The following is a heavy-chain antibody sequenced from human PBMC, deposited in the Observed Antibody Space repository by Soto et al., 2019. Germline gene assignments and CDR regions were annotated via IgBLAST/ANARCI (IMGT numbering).Heavy chain of an antibody. CDR1: GGSVSGYY. CDR2: INHSGST. CDR3: ARASLLLWFGELLSRGPLYYYYGMDV. D-gene: IGHD3-10*01. Sequence: PSETLSLTCAVYGGSVSGYYWSWIRQPPGKGLEWIGEINHSGSTNYNPSLKSRVTISVDTSKNQFSLKLSSVTAADTAVYYCARASLLLWFGELLSRGPLYYYYGMDVWGQGTTVTVSS. V-gene: IGHV4-34*01. J-gene: IGHJ6*02.